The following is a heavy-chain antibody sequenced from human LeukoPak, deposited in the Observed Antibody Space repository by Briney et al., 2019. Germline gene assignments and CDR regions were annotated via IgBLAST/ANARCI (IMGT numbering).Heavy chain of an antibody. D-gene: IGHD3-22*01. CDR2: IYYSGST. CDR3: ARYDSSGYSIEY. J-gene: IGHJ4*02. CDR1: GGSISSYY. V-gene: IGHV4-59*01. Sequence: PSETLSLTCTVSGGSISSYYWSWIRQPPGKGLEWIGYIYYSGSTNYNPSLKSRVAISVDTSKNQFSLKLSSVTAADTAVYYCARYDSSGYSIEYWGQGTQVTVAS.